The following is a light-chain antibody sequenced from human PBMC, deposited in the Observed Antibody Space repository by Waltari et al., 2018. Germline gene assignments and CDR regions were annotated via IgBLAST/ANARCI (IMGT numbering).Light chain of an antibody. CDR3: QAWDGSTVV. V-gene: IGLV3-1*01. CDR1: KLGEKY. J-gene: IGLJ3*02. Sequence: SYDLTQPPSVSVSPGQSASITCSGNKLGEKYAAWYQQKPGQSPVLVIYQDTKRPSGITERFSGSNSGNTATLTFSGTQPMDEADYYCQAWDGSTVVFGGGTKLTVL. CDR2: QDT.